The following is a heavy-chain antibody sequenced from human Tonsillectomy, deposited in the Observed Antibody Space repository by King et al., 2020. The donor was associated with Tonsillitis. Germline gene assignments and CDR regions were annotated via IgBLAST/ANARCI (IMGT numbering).Heavy chain of an antibody. CDR1: GFIFSSYD. V-gene: IGHV3-30*18. D-gene: IGHD2-2*01. CDR2: IAYDGGNK. J-gene: IGHJ4*02. Sequence: VQLVESGGGVVQPGRSLRLSCAASGFIFSSYDMHWVRQAPGKGLEWVAVIAYDGGNKYYADSVKGRFTISRDNSRNPVYLQMDSLRAEDTAVYYCTKIFTPQRYCSSKNCKASGGGQGTLVTVSS. CDR3: TKIFTPQRYCSSKNCKASG.